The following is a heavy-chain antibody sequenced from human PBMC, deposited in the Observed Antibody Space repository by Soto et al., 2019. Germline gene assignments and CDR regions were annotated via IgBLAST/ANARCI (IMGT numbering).Heavy chain of an antibody. D-gene: IGHD6-13*01. CDR2: IYYSGST. J-gene: IGHJ5*02. CDR1: GDSIRSGNHY. CDR3: ARGSSSWSRDWFDP. V-gene: IGHV4-30-4*02. Sequence: PSETLSLTCTVSGDSIRSGNHYWSWIRQPPGKGLEWIGYIYYSGSTYYSPSLKSRVTISVDTSKNQFSLKLSSVTAADTAVYYSARGSSSWSRDWFDPWGQGTLVTVSS.